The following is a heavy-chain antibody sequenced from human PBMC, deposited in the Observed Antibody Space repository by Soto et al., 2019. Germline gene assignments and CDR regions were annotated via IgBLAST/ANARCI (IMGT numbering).Heavy chain of an antibody. D-gene: IGHD2-2*01. CDR1: GYTFTGYY. V-gene: IGHV1-2*02. Sequence: ASVKVSCKASGYTFTGYYMHWVRQAPGQGLEWMGWINPSSGGTNYAQKFQGRVTMTRDTSISTAYMELSRLRSDDTAVYYCASDARGRQLPLYYYYYGMDVWGQGTTVTVSS. CDR2: INPSSGGT. CDR3: ASDARGRQLPLYYYYYGMDV. J-gene: IGHJ6*02.